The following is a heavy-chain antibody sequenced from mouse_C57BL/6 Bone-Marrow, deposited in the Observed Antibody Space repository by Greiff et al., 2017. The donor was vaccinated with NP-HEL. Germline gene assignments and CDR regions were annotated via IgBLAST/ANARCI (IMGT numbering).Heavy chain of an antibody. CDR3: ARNYGSSLWYFDV. CDR2: IDPNSGGT. V-gene: IGHV1-72*01. D-gene: IGHD1-1*01. CDR1: GYTFTSYW. J-gene: IGHJ1*03. Sequence: QVQLQPGAELVKPGASVKLSCKASGYTFTSYWMHWVKQRPGRGLEWIGRIDPNSGGTKYNEKFKSKATLTVDKPSSTAYMQLSSLTSEDSAVYYCARNYGSSLWYFDVWGTGTTVTVSS.